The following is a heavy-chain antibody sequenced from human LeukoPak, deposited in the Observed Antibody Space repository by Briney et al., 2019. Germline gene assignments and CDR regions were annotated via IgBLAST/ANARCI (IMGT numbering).Heavy chain of an antibody. Sequence: SETLSLTCAVYGGSFSGYYWSWIRQPPGKGLEWIGEINHSGSTNYNPSLKSRVTISIDTSKNQFSLKLSSVTAADTAVYYCARGGRGARRFKPGNWFDPWGQGTLVTVSS. V-gene: IGHV4-34*01. CDR2: INHSGST. D-gene: IGHD3-3*01. J-gene: IGHJ5*02. CDR3: ARGGRGARRFKPGNWFDP. CDR1: GGSFSGYY.